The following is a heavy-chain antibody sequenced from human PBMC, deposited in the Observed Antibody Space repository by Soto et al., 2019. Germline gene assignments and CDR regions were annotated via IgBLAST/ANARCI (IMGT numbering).Heavy chain of an antibody. J-gene: IGHJ6*02. CDR2: IYYSGST. CDR1: GGSISSYY. CDR3: ARDPRYCSGGSCPFV. D-gene: IGHD2-15*01. V-gene: IGHV4-59*12. Sequence: SETLSLTCTVSGGSISSYYWSWIRQPPGKGLEWIGYIYYSGSTYYNPSLKSRVTISVDTSKNQFSLKLSSVTAADTAVYYCARDPRYCSGGSCPFVWGQGTTVTVSS.